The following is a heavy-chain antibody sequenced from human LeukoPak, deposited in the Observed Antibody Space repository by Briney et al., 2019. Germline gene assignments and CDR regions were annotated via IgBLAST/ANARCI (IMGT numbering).Heavy chain of an antibody. CDR3: STAKFDN. CDR2: INIDSITV. CDR1: GVPPIIYS. Sequence: TGGSLRLSCAASGVPPIIYSINLVRQAPGKGLEWVSYINIDSITVNYADSVKGRFTISRDNAKNSLYLQMNSPRAEDTPVYYCSTAKFDNWGQGTLVTVSS. V-gene: IGHV3-48*01. J-gene: IGHJ4*02.